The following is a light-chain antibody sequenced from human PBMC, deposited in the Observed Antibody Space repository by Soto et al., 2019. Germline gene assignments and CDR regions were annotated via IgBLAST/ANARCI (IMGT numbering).Light chain of an antibody. J-gene: IGKJ4*01. CDR1: QSVSSY. V-gene: IGKV3-11*01. CDR2: DAS. CDR3: QQPSKLLT. Sequence: EIVWTKSPATLSFAPGERATLSCRASQSVSSYLSWYQHKPCHAPRLLIYDASNRATGIPARISASAFGTVFTLTISILEAADFAVYYCQQPSKLLTFGEGTKVAIK.